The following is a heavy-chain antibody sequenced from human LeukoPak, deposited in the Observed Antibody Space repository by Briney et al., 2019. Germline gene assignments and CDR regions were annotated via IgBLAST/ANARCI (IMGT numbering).Heavy chain of an antibody. CDR2: INPNCGGT. J-gene: IGHJ4*02. Sequence: ASVKVSCKASGYTFTGYYMHWVRQAPGQGLEWMGWINPNCGGTNYAQKLQGRVTMTRDTSTSTAYMELSRLRSDDTAVYYCARRTNEIWFGELLSGVLDYWGQRNLVTVSS. D-gene: IGHD3-10*01. CDR3: ARRTNEIWFGELLSGVLDY. V-gene: IGHV1-2*02. CDR1: GYTFTGYY.